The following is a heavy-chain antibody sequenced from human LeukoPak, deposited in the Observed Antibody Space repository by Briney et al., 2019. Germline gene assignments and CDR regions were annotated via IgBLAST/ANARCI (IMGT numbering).Heavy chain of an antibody. D-gene: IGHD3-22*01. V-gene: IGHV3-7*03. CDR3: AKAPSGYYDTSGPKWFDY. J-gene: IGHJ4*02. CDR2: IKQDGSKK. CDR1: GFPFSSYW. Sequence: GGSLRLSCVASGFPFSSYWMTWVRQAPGKGLEWVANIKQDGSKKSYVDSVKGRFTISRDNSKNTLYLQMNSLRAEDTAVYYCAKAPSGYYDTSGPKWFDYWGQGTLVTVSS.